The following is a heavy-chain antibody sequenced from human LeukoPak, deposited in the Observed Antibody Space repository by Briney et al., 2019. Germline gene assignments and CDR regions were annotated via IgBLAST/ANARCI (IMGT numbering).Heavy chain of an antibody. D-gene: IGHD1-1*01. J-gene: IGHJ5*02. CDR3: ARVERTWFDP. Sequence: PSETLSLTCTLSGGSISSYYWSWIRQPPGKGLKWIGYIYYSGSTNYNPSLKSRVTISVDTSKNQFSLKLSSVTAADTAVYYCARVERTWFDPWGQGTLVTVSS. CDR1: GGSISSYY. V-gene: IGHV4-59*01. CDR2: IYYSGST.